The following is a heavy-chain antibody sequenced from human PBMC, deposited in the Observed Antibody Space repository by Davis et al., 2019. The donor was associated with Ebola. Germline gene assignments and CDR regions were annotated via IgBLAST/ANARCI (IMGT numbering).Heavy chain of an antibody. CDR2: INHSGST. CDR3: ARGSIVLMVYVVRHSWFDP. D-gene: IGHD2-8*01. J-gene: IGHJ5*02. CDR1: GGSISSSSYY. Sequence: PSETLSLTCTVSGGSISSSSYYWTWIRQPPGKGLEWIGEINHSGSTNYNPSLKSRVTISIDTSKNQFSLKLSSVTAADTAVYYCARGSIVLMVYVVRHSWFDPWGQGTLVTVSS. V-gene: IGHV4-39*07.